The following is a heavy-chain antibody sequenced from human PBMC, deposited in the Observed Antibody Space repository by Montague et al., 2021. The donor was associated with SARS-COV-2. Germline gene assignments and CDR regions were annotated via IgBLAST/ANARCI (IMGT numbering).Heavy chain of an antibody. J-gene: IGHJ3*02. CDR2: IYYSGSVTT. Sequence: SETLSLTCSVSGGSINNYYWCWVRQSPGKGLEWIGYIYYSGSVTTSYXXXLKSRVTIYVDTSKNQFSLKLTSVTAADTAIYYCARQYGDYSDNAFTIWGQGTMVIASS. CDR3: ARQYGDYSDNAFTI. V-gene: IGHV4-59*08. CDR1: GGSINNYY. D-gene: IGHD4-17*01.